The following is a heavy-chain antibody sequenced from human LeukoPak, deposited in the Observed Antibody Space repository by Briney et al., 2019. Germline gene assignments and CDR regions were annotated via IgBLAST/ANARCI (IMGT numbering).Heavy chain of an antibody. CDR3: SKPQHARGVGYMDV. D-gene: IGHD3-10*02. CDR2: IWYDGSNK. CDR1: GFTFSSYG. Sequence: GGSLRLSCAASGFTFSSYGMHWVRQAPGKGLEWVAVIWYDGSNKYYADSVKGRFTISRDNSKNTLYMQLNSLRAEDTAVYYFSKPQHARGVGYMDVWGKGTRVTV. V-gene: IGHV3-33*06. J-gene: IGHJ6*03.